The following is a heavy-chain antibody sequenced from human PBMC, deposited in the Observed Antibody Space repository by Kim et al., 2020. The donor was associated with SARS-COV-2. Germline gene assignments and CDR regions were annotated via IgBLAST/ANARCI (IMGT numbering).Heavy chain of an antibody. Sequence: ASVKVSCKASGYTFTGYYMHWVRQAPGQGLEWMGRINPNSGGTNYAQKFQGRVTMTRDTSISTAYMELSRLRSDDTAVYYCARDSGIVGATTARNRQERWGQGTLVTVSS. J-gene: IGHJ4*02. D-gene: IGHD1-26*01. V-gene: IGHV1-2*06. CDR3: ARDSGIVGATTARNRQER. CDR1: GYTFTGYY. CDR2: INPNSGGT.